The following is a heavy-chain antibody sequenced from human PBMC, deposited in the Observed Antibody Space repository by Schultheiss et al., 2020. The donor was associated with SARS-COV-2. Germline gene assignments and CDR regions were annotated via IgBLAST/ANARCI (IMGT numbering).Heavy chain of an antibody. V-gene: IGHV3-66*01. CDR2: IYSGGST. Sequence: GGSLRLSCAASGFTFSSYAMSWVRQAPGKGLEWVSVIYSGGSTYYADSVKGRFTISRDNSKNTLYLQMNSLRAEDTAVYYCARDRPVSRGYGMDVWGQGTTVTVSS. CDR1: GFTFSSYA. CDR3: ARDRPVSRGYGMDV. J-gene: IGHJ6*02.